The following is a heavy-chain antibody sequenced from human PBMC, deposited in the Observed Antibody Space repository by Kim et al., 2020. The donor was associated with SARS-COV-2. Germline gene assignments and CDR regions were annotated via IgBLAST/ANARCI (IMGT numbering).Heavy chain of an antibody. Sequence: SQTLSLTCAISGDSVSSNSAAWHWIRQSPSRGLEWLGRTYYRSKWYNDYAVSVKSRIIINPDTSKNQFSLQLNSVTPDDTAVYFCARGLGYFDFWSGYYRDAFDVWGQGTIVTVSS. CDR3: ARGLGYFDFWSGYYRDAFDV. J-gene: IGHJ3*01. V-gene: IGHV6-1*01. CDR2: TYYRSKWYN. CDR1: GDSVSSNSAA. D-gene: IGHD3-3*01.